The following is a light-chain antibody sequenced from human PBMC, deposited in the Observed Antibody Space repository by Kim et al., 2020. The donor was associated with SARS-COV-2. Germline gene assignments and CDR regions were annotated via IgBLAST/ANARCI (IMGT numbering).Light chain of an antibody. CDR2: AAS. CDR3: QQLNTDTASA. V-gene: IGKV1-9*01. Sequence: IQLTPSPYSLSASVGDRVTITCRAVQGIIDYLSWYQQKPGKAPNLLIYAASTLQTGVPSRFSGSRSGTNFTRTSSSLQPEDFATYDFQQLNTDTASACGQGPRLEI. CDR1: QGIIDY. J-gene: IGKJ5*01.